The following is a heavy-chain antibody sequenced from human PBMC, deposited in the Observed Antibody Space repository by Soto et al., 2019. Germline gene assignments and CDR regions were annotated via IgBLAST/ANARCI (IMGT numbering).Heavy chain of an antibody. D-gene: IGHD2-15*01. CDR3: AKALLGYCSGGSCYGDY. CDR2: ISGSGGST. CDR1: GFTFSSYA. J-gene: IGHJ4*02. V-gene: IGHV3-23*01. Sequence: GGSLRLSCAASGFTFSSYAMSWVRQAPGKGLEWVSAISGSGGSTYYADSVKGRFTISRDNSKNTLYLQMNSLRAEDTAVYYCAKALLGYCSGGSCYGDYWGQGTLVTVSS.